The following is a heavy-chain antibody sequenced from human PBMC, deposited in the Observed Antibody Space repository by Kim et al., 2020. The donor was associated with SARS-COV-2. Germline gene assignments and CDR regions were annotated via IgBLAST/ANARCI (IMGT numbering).Heavy chain of an antibody. D-gene: IGHD3-9*01. V-gene: IGHV1-18*01. Sequence: AQKLQGRVTMTTATSTRTAYMELRSLRSDDTAVYYCARDPGYFDWLGFDYWGQGTLVTVSS. CDR3: ARDPGYFDWLGFDY. J-gene: IGHJ4*02.